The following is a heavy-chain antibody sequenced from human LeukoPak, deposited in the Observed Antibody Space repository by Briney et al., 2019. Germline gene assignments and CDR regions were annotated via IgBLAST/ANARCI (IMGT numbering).Heavy chain of an antibody. CDR1: GFTLSSYS. D-gene: IGHD7-27*01. CDR2: ISSSSSYI. J-gene: IGHJ4*02. CDR3: ARAGFQGFDY. V-gene: IGHV3-21*01. Sequence: GGSLRLSCAASGFTLSSYSMNWVRQAPGKGLEWVSSISSSSSYIYYADSVKGRFTISRDNAKNSLYLQMNSLRAEDTAVYYCARAGFQGFDYWGQGTLVTVSS.